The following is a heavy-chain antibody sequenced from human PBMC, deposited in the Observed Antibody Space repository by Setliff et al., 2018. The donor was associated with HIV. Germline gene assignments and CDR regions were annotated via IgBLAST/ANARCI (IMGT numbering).Heavy chain of an antibody. CDR1: GFTFSSYV. J-gene: IGHJ1*01. V-gene: IGHV3-30*02. CDR2: IRYDGSNK. D-gene: IGHD3-10*02. CDR3: AKDAVPYGYNLFGYFQH. Sequence: PGGSLRLSCAASGFTFSSYVMHWVRQAPGKGLEWVTFIRYDGSNKYYADSVKGRFTISRDNSKNTLYLQMNSLRGEDTAVYYCAKDAVPYGYNLFGYFQHWGQGTLVTVSS.